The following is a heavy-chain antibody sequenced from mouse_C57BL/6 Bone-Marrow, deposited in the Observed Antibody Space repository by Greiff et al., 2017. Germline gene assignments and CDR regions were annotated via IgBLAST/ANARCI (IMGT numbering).Heavy chain of an antibody. CDR2: IWTGGGT. V-gene: IGHV2-9-1*01. CDR1: GFSLTSYA. Sequence: QVQLQQSGPGLVAPSQSLSITCTVSGFSLTSYAISWVRQPPGKGLEWLGVIWTGGGTNYNSAPKSRLSISKDNSKSQVFLKMNSLQTDDTARYYCASYDYDEAWFAYWGQGTLVTVSA. D-gene: IGHD2-4*01. J-gene: IGHJ3*01. CDR3: ASYDYDEAWFAY.